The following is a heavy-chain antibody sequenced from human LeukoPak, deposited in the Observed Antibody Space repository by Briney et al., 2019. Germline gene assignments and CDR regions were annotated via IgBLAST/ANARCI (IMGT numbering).Heavy chain of an antibody. V-gene: IGHV4-59*01. J-gene: IGHJ5*02. Sequence: SETLSLTCTVSGGSISGYYWSWIRQPPGKGLGWIGYIYYSGSTNYNPSLKSRVTISVDTSKNQFSLKLSSVTAADTAVYYCASRLRDYYDSSGYWNWFDPWGQGTLVTVSS. CDR1: GGSISGYY. CDR2: IYYSGST. CDR3: ASRLRDYYDSSGYWNWFDP. D-gene: IGHD3-22*01.